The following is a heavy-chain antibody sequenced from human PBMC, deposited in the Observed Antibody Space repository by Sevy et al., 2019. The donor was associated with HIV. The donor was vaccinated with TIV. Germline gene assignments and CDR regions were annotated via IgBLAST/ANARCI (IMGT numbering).Heavy chain of an antibody. J-gene: IGHJ4*02. CDR1: GFSFSTYW. V-gene: IGHV3-7*01. CDR3: VREGLGGFSYSLDC. Sequence: GGSLRLSCAASGFSFSTYWMTWVRQAPGKGLEWVATMNQDGTERDYVDSVKGRFTISRDNTKTKLFLQMNSLSAEDTGVYYCVREGLGGFSYSLDCWGQGTLVTVSS. CDR2: MNQDGTER. D-gene: IGHD3-16*01.